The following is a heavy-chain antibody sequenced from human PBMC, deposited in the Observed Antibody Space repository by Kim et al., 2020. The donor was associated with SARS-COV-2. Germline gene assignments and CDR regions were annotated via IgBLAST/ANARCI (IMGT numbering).Heavy chain of an antibody. Sequence: GGSLRLSCAASGFTFSSYAMSWVRQAPGKGLEWVSAISPSGSSTYYADSVKGRFTISRDKSKDTLCLQMNSLRVEDTAVYFCARGRGTGSGLDPWGQGTLVTVSS. CDR2: ISPSGSST. CDR1: GFTFSSYA. CDR3: ARGRGTGSGLDP. J-gene: IGHJ5*02. D-gene: IGHD3-10*01. V-gene: IGHV3-23*01.